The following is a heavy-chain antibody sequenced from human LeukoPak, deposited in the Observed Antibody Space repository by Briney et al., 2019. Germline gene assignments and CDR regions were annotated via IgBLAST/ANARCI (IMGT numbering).Heavy chain of an antibody. J-gene: IGHJ4*02. CDR2: SSGRGGST. D-gene: IGHD1-14*01. CDR1: GFTFSSYA. CDR3: AKSRSPGFDY. Sequence: GGSLRLSCAASGFTFSSYAMSWVRQAPGKGLEWISASSGRGGSTYCADSVKGRFTISRDNAKNTLYLQMNSLRAEDTAVYYCAKSRSPGFDYWGQGTLVTVSS. V-gene: IGHV3-23*01.